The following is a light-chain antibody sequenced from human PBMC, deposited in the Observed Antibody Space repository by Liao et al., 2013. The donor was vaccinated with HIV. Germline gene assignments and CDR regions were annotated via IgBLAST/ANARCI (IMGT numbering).Light chain of an antibody. Sequence: SYELTQPPSVSVAPGKTARITCGGNNIGSKSVHWYQQKPGQAPVLVIYYDSDRPSGIPERFSGSNSGNTATLAITGVEAGDEADYYCQAWDSSTASVVFGGGTKLTVL. CDR1: NIGSKS. CDR3: QAWDSSTASVV. J-gene: IGLJ2*01. V-gene: IGLV3-21*01. CDR2: YDS.